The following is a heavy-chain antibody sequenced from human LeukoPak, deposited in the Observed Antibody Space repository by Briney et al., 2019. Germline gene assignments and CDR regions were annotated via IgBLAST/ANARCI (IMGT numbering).Heavy chain of an antibody. CDR3: ARYYYNAAAGGNDAFDL. D-gene: IGHD3-10*01. Sequence: SETLSLTCYVSGVSITGSSYYWGRIPQPPGKGLEWIASFFFSRGSYYNPSRQSRVTHAVHTSQNEFSLTQSSGTAAESVIYYCARYYYNAAAGGNDAFDLWGQGTKVTVSS. J-gene: IGHJ3*01. CDR2: FFFSRGS. V-gene: IGHV4-39*07. CDR1: GVSITGSSYY.